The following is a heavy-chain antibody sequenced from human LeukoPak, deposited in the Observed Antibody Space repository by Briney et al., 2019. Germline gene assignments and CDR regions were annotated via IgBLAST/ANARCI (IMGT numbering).Heavy chain of an antibody. CDR2: IRYDGSNK. Sequence: GGSLRLSCAASGFTFSSYGMHWVRQAPGKGLGWVAFIRYDGSNKYYADSVKGRFTISRDNSKNTLYLQMNSLRAEDTAVYYCAKDGPYCSGGSCYSGRIDYWGQGTLVTVSS. D-gene: IGHD2-15*01. CDR3: AKDGPYCSGGSCYSGRIDY. CDR1: GFTFSSYG. J-gene: IGHJ4*02. V-gene: IGHV3-30*02.